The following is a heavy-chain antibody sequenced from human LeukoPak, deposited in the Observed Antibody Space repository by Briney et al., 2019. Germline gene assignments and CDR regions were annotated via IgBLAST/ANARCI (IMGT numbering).Heavy chain of an antibody. CDR3: ARGRWWFAGRPPHYMDF. J-gene: IGHJ6*03. CDR2: IYYSGNT. Sequence: PSQTLSLTCAVSGGSISSGVYSWSWIRQPPGKGLEWIGYIYYSGNTYYNPSLKSRVTISVDTSKNQFSLKLSSVTAADTAVYYCARGRWWFAGRPPHYMDFWGKGTTVTVSS. D-gene: IGHD6-6*01. CDR1: GGSISSGVYS. V-gene: IGHV4-30-4*07.